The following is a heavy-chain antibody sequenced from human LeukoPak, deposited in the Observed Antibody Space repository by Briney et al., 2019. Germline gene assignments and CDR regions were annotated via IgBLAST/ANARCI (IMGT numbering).Heavy chain of an antibody. D-gene: IGHD1-1*01. CDR2: IGISSGNT. CDR3: ARDYNYAFDN. CDR1: GFTFSDYS. J-gene: IGHJ4*02. Sequence: GGSLRLSCAASGFTFSDYSMNWVRQAPGKGLEWISYIGISSGNTKYADSVKGRFTISGDNAKSSLYLQMNSLRVEDTAVYYCARDYNYAFDNWGQGTQVTVSS. V-gene: IGHV3-48*04.